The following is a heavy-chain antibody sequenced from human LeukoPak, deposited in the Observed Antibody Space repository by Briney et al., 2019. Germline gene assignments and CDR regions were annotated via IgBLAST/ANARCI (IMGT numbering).Heavy chain of an antibody. CDR1: GFTFSSYW. Sequence: GGSLRLSCAASGFTFSSYWMHWVRQAPGNGLVWVSRINSDGSSTSYADSVKGRFTISRDNAKNTLYLQMNSLRAEDTAVYYCARDDTRNTVTTPYYYYGMDVWGQGTTVTVSS. V-gene: IGHV3-74*01. CDR3: ARDDTRNTVTTPYYYYGMDV. J-gene: IGHJ6*02. CDR2: INSDGSST. D-gene: IGHD4-17*01.